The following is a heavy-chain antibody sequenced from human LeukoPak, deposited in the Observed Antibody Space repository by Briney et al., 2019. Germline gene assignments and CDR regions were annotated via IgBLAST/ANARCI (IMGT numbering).Heavy chain of an antibody. CDR2: IIPMFDTA. CDR3: ASADNWEGAKGD. J-gene: IGHJ3*01. Sequence: ASVKVSCKASVCTFNRYAISWVRQAPGPGLEWMGGIIPMFDTANHAQRFQGRLTITADKTTSTGYMELSSLTSEDTAVYYCASADNWEGAKGDWGQGTMVTVSS. D-gene: IGHD3-16*01. V-gene: IGHV1-69*06. CDR1: VCTFNRYA.